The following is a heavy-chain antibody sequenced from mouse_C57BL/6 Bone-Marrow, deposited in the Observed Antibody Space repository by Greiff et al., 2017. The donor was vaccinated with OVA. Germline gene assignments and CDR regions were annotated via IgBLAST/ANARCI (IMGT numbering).Heavy chain of an antibody. D-gene: IGHD1-1*01. CDR1: GYTFTSYG. V-gene: IGHV1-81*01. CDR3: ARPNPYYGSSYEDY. CDR2: IYPRSGNT. J-gene: IGHJ2*01. Sequence: VQLQQSGAELARPGASVKLSCKASGYTFTSYGMSWVKQRTGQGLEWIGEIYPRSGNTYYNEKFKGKATLTADKSSSTAYMELRSLTSEDSAVYFCARPNPYYGSSYEDYWGQGTTLTVSS.